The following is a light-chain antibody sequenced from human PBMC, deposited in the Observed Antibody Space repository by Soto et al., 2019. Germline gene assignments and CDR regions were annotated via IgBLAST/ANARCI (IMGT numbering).Light chain of an antibody. Sequence: EIVLTQSPATLSVSPGARATLSCRASQSVSRDLAWYQQKPGQAPRLLIYGASTRATGIPARFSGSGSGTEFTLTISSLQSEDFAVYYCQQYNNWPQTFGQGTKVDIK. CDR3: QQYNNWPQT. CDR2: GAS. V-gene: IGKV3-15*01. CDR1: QSVSRD. J-gene: IGKJ1*01.